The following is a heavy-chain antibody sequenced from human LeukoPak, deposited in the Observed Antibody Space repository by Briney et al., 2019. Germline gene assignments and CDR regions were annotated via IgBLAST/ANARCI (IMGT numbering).Heavy chain of an antibody. CDR2: IYYSGST. CDR3: ASRGYSSGWYPY. D-gene: IGHD6-19*01. J-gene: IGHJ4*02. CDR1: GGSISSYY. Sequence: SETLSLTCTVSGGSISSYYWSWIRQPPGKGLEWIGYIYYSGSTNYNPSLKSRVTISVDTSKNQFPLKLSSVTAADTAVYYCASRGYSSGWYPYWGQGTLVTVSS. V-gene: IGHV4-59*01.